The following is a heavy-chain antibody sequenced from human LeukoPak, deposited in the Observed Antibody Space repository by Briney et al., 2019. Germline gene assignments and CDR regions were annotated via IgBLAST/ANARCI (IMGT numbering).Heavy chain of an antibody. Sequence: GASVKVSCKASGGTFSSYAISWVRQAPGQGLEWMGWISAYNGNTKYAQKFQGRVTMTTDTSTSTAYMELRSLRSEDTAVYYCARGGARKDAFDIWGQGTMVTVSS. D-gene: IGHD6-6*01. CDR1: GGTFSSYA. V-gene: IGHV1-18*01. CDR2: ISAYNGNT. J-gene: IGHJ3*02. CDR3: ARGGARKDAFDI.